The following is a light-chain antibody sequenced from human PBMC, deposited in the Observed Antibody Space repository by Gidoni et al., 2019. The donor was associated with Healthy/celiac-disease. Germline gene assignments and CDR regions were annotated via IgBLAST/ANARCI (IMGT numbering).Light chain of an antibody. CDR2: GAS. J-gene: IGKJ4*01. CDR3: QQYGSSPR. CDR1: QSVSSSY. V-gene: IGKV3-20*01. Sequence: EIVLTQSPGTLSWSPGERATLSCRASQSVSSSYLAWYQQKPGQAPRLLIYGASSRATGIPDRFSGSGSGTDFTLTISRLEPEDFAVYYCQQYGSSPRFGGGTKVEIK.